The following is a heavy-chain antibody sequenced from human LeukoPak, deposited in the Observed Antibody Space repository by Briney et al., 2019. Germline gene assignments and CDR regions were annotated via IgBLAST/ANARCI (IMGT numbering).Heavy chain of an antibody. Sequence: VRQAPGXGLEWMGWINPNSGVTNYVRKFQGRVTMTRDTSISTAYMELSRLRSDDTAVYYCARGGNWKEKAFDIWGQGTMLTVSS. CDR3: ARGGNWKEKAFDI. D-gene: IGHD1-20*01. J-gene: IGHJ3*02. V-gene: IGHV1-2*02. CDR2: INPNSGVT.